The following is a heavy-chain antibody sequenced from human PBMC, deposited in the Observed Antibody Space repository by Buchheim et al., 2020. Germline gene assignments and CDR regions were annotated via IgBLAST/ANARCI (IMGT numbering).Heavy chain of an antibody. V-gene: IGHV4-39*01. J-gene: IGHJ4*02. CDR3: ARRRLSGWELLDY. CDR2: IYYSGRP. Sequence: QLQLQESGPGLVKPSETLSLTSTVSGSSIRSSSYYWGWIRQPPGKGLEWIGSIYYSGRPYYNPSLKSRVTISVHTSTHQFSLKLSSVTAADTAVYYYARRRLSGWELLDYWGQGTL. CDR1: GSSIRSSSYY. D-gene: IGHD1-26*01.